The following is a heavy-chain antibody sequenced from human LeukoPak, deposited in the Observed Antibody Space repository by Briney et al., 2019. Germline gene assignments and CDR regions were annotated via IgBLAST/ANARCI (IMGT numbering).Heavy chain of an antibody. D-gene: IGHD6-19*01. J-gene: IGHJ4*02. CDR3: AREVAVAGVDLDY. Sequence: PGGSLRLSCAASGFTFSPYNMNWVRQAPGKGLEWVSYIRSSGGTIYYADSVKGRFTISRDNAKNSLYLQMNSLRAEDTAVYYCAREVAVAGVDLDYWGQGTLVTVSS. CDR1: GFTFSPYN. V-gene: IGHV3-48*04. CDR2: IRSSGGTI.